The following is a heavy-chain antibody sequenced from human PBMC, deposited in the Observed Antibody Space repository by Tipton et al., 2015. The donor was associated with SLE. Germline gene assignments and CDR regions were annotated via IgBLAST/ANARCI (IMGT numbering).Heavy chain of an antibody. Sequence: LRLSCIVSGGSISSDYWSWIRQPAGKGLEWIGHIHTSGSTNYNPSLRSRATISVDTSKNQFSLNLISVTAADTAVYYCARTSHYYDSSGYEWFGPWGQGTLVTVSS. CDR1: GGSISSDY. J-gene: IGHJ5*02. V-gene: IGHV4-4*07. D-gene: IGHD3-22*01. CDR2: IHTSGST. CDR3: ARTSHYYDSSGYEWFGP.